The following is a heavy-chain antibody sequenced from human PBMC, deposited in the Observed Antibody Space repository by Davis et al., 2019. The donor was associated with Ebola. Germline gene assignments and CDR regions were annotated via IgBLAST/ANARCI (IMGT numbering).Heavy chain of an antibody. Sequence: MPSETLSLTCSVSGGSIRSTGYYWSWIRQPPGKGLEWIGSIYHSGSTYHNPSLKSRVTISVDTSKNQFSLKLSSVTAADTAVYYCARLYSGSAPLDYWGQGTLVTVSS. CDR2: IYHSGST. J-gene: IGHJ4*02. CDR1: GGSIRSTGYY. CDR3: ARLYSGSAPLDY. V-gene: IGHV4-39*01. D-gene: IGHD1-26*01.